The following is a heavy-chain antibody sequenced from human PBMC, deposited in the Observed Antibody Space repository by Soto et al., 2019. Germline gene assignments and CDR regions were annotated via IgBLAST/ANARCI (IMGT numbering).Heavy chain of an antibody. D-gene: IGHD6-13*01. CDR2: IYYSGST. J-gene: IGHJ5*02. CDR1: GGSISSSSYY. CDR3: AGLWGGGSSWTNWFDP. Sequence: QLQLQESGPGLVKPSETLSLTCTVSGGSISSSSYYWGWIRQPPGKGLEWIGSIYYSGSTYYNPSLKSRVPITVDTSKNPFPLKRSSVTAADTAVYYCAGLWGGGSSWTNWFDPWGQGTLVTVSS. V-gene: IGHV4-39*01.